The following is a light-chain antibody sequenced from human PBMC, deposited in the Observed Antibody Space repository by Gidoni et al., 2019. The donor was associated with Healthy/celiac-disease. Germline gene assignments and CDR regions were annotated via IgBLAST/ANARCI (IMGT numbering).Light chain of an antibody. J-gene: IGKJ3*01. CDR2: AAS. CDR1: QGISNY. Sequence: DIQMTQYPSALTASVGDRVTNTRRASQGISNYLAWYQQKPGKVPKLLIYAASTLQSGVPARFSGSGSGTDFTLTISSLQAEDVATYYCQKYYSAPYTCGPGTKVDIK. CDR3: QKYYSAPYT. V-gene: IGKV1-27*01.